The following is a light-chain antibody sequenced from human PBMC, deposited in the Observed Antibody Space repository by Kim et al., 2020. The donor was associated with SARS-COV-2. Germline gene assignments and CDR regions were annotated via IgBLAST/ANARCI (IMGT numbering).Light chain of an antibody. Sequence: SVSPGQTARITCSGDVLAKKYGRWLQQRPGQAPVVVIYKDSERPSGIPERFSGSSSGTTVTLTISGVQVEDEADYYCYSAADNIGVFGKGTRLTVL. CDR1: VLAKKY. J-gene: IGLJ3*02. V-gene: IGLV3-27*01. CDR3: YSAADNIGV. CDR2: KDS.